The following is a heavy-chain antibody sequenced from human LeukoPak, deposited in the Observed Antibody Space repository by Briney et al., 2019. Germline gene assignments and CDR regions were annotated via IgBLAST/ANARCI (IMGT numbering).Heavy chain of an antibody. D-gene: IGHD3-16*01. V-gene: IGHV3-30*02. J-gene: IGHJ3*01. CDR2: IRSDGTIT. CDR3: VKDMSAFDF. Sequence: GGSLRLSCAASGFPFSTYAMHWVRQAPGKGLEWVSFIRSDGTITYYSDSVEGRFTISRDNSKNTLSLDMNSLRAEDTAAYFCVKDMSAFDFWGQGIMVTVSS. CDR1: GFPFSTYA.